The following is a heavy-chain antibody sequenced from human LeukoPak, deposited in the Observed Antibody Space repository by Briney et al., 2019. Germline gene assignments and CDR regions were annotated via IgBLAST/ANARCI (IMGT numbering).Heavy chain of an antibody. CDR2: MNSDGTTT. D-gene: IGHD3-16*02. J-gene: IGHJ4*02. CDR3: TIAGSYRFDY. CDR1: GFAFSSSW. Sequence: GGSPRLSCAGSGFAFSSSWMHWVRQAPGKGLVWVSRMNSDGTTTNYADSVKGRFTISRDNAKNTLYLQMNSLTVEDTAVYYCTIAGSYRFDYWGQGTLVTVSP. V-gene: IGHV3-74*01.